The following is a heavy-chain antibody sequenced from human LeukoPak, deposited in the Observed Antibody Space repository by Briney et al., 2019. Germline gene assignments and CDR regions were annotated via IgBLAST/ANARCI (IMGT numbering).Heavy chain of an antibody. V-gene: IGHV1-3*01. CDR1: GYTFTSYA. CDR3: ARGWRFEDIVVVPAAPYYYGMDV. CDR2: INAGNGNT. J-gene: IGHJ6*02. D-gene: IGHD2-2*01. Sequence: ASVKVSCKASGYTFTSYAMHWVRQAPGQRLEWMGWINAGNGNTKYSQKFQGRVTITRDTSASTAYMELSSLRSEDTAVYYCARGWRFEDIVVVPAAPYYYGMDVWGQGTTVTVSS.